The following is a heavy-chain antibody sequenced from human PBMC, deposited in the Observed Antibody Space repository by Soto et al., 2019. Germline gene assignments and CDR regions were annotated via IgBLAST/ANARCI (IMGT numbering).Heavy chain of an antibody. CDR2: ISAYNGNT. CDR3: ARDVYSSGDDWFDP. CDR1: GYTFTSDG. V-gene: IGHV1-18*01. J-gene: IGHJ5*02. D-gene: IGHD6-19*01. Sequence: ASVKVSCKASGYTFTSDGISWVRQAPGQGLEWMGWISAYNGNTNYAQKLQGRVTMTTDTSTSTAYMELRSLRSDDTAVYYCARDVYSSGDDWFDPWGQGTLVTVSS.